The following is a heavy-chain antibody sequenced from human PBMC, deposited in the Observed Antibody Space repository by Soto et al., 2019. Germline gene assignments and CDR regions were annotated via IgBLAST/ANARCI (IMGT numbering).Heavy chain of an antibody. D-gene: IGHD3-9*01. CDR3: VRLVGNSWLDH. J-gene: IGHJ4*02. CDR1: GDSVSSNSAV. CDR2: TYYRSQWHY. Sequence: SQTLSLTCAISGDSVSSNSAVWNWIRQSPSRGLEWLGRTYYRSQWHYEYAVFVQSRISIDPDTSKDQFSLQLNSVTPEDTAVYYCVRLVGNSWLDHWGQGTLVTVSS. V-gene: IGHV6-1*01.